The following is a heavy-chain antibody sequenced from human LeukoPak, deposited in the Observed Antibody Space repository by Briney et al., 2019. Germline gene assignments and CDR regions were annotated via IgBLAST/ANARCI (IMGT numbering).Heavy chain of an antibody. CDR3: ARESGNSSRYGRGFDY. Sequence: PGGFLRLSCAASGFTFSSYWMNWVRQAPGKGLEWVANIKQDGSEKYYVDSVRGRFIISRDNAKNSLSLQMNSLRAEDTAVYYCARESGNSSRYGRGFDYWGQGTLVTVSS. CDR2: IKQDGSEK. CDR1: GFTFSSYW. J-gene: IGHJ4*02. V-gene: IGHV3-7*01. D-gene: IGHD4-23*01.